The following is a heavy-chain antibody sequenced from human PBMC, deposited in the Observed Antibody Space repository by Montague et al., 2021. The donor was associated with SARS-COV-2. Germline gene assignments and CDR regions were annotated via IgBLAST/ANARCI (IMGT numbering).Heavy chain of an antibody. CDR1: GFTFSSYA. Sequence: SLRLSCAASGFTFSSYAMHWFRQAPGKGLEWVAVISYDGTNKYYADSVKGRFTISRDNSKNTLYLQMNSLRAEDTAVYYCARDEDQVDSNYYFDYWGQGTLVTVSS. J-gene: IGHJ4*02. CDR3: ARDEDQVDSNYYFDY. V-gene: IGHV3-30*04. D-gene: IGHD2-2*01. CDR2: ISYDGTNK.